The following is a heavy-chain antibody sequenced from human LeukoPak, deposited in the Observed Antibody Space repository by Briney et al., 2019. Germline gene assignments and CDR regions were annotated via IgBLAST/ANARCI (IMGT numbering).Heavy chain of an antibody. CDR2: ISFSVNTK. CDR1: GFTFSDYS. J-gene: IGHJ6*03. D-gene: IGHD6-13*01. CDR3: AKRIAAAGTQGDYYYYMDV. Sequence: PGGSLRLSCAASGFTFSDYSMNWVRQAPGKGLEWVSYISFSVNTKYYGDSVKGRFTISRDNAKNSLYLHMDSLRAEDTAVYYCAKRIAAAGTQGDYYYYMDVWGKGTTVTVSS. V-gene: IGHV3-48*04.